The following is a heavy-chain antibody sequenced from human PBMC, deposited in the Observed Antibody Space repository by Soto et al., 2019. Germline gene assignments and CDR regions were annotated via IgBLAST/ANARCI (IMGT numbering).Heavy chain of an antibody. CDR2: IYYSGST. CDR1: GGSISSGGYY. D-gene: IGHD4-4*01. Sequence: QVQLQESGPGLVKPSQTLSLTCAVSGGSISSGGYYWNWIRQLPGKGLEWIGHIYYSGSTYYNPSLKSRLTISVDTSKSLFSLNLSSVTAADTAVYYCVLRYDYRFYWGQGALVTVSS. J-gene: IGHJ4*02. V-gene: IGHV4-31*11. CDR3: VLRYDYRFY.